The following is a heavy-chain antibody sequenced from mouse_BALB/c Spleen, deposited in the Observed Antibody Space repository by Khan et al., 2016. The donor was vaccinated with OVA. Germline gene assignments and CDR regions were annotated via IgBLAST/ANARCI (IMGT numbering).Heavy chain of an antibody. CDR2: INTYTGET. CDR1: GYTFTNYG. V-gene: IGHV9-3-1*01. Sequence: QIPLVQSGPELKKPGETVKISCKASGYTFTNYGMNWVKQAPGKGLKWLGWINTYTGETTYADDFKGRFAFSLETSASTAYLQINNLKNEDTATYFCASGGYWYFDVWGAGTTVTVSS. CDR3: ASGGYWYFDV. J-gene: IGHJ1*01. D-gene: IGHD1-1*02.